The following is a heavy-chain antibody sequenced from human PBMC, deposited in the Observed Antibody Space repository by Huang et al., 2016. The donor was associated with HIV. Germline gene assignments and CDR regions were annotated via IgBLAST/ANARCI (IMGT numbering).Heavy chain of an antibody. Sequence: QITLKESGPTLVKPTQTLTLACTFSGFSLNTSGVGGAWIRQPPGKALEWLALIYWDDDKLYRPALKSRLTISKDPSNNQVVRTMTNMDPVDTASYFCAHIGDIFAAYSPEYFDYWGQGALVTVSS. CDR3: AHIGDIFAAYSPEYFDY. D-gene: IGHD2-15*01. V-gene: IGHV2-5*02. J-gene: IGHJ4*02. CDR2: IYWDDDK. CDR1: GFSLNTSGVG.